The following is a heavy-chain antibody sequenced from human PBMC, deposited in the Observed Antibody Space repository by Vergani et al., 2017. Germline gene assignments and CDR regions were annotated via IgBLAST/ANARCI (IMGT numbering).Heavy chain of an antibody. CDR3: AITTPRDGRAYYYYYGMDV. Sequence: VQLVESGGGLVQPGGSLRLSCAASGFTFSSYEMNWVRQAPGKGREWVSYISSSGSTIYYADSVKGRFTIARDNAKNSLYLQMNSLRAEDTAGYYCAITTPRDGRAYYYYYGMDVWGQGTTVTVSS. D-gene: IGHD5-24*01. CDR1: GFTFSSYE. J-gene: IGHJ6*02. V-gene: IGHV3-48*03. CDR2: ISSSGSTI.